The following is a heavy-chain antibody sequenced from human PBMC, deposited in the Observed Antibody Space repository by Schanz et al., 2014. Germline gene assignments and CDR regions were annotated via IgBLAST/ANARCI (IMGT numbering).Heavy chain of an antibody. V-gene: IGHV1-69*08. CDR2: IIPILDKT. Sequence: QVQLVQSGAEVKKPGSSVKVSCKASGGTFSSSTLTWVRQAPGQGLEWMGRIIPILDKTNYAQKFQGRVTMTADKSTSTVYMELSSLRSEDTAVYFCARGPSTGAFDIWGQGTTVTVSS. J-gene: IGHJ3*02. CDR3: ARGPSTGAFDI. CDR1: GGTFSSST.